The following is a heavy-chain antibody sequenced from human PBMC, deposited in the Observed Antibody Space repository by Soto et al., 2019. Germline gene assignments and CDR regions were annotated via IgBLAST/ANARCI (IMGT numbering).Heavy chain of an antibody. V-gene: IGHV3-21*06. CDR2: ISAESNYQ. CDR1: GIAFNDAW. CDR3: ATPYYCNP. D-gene: IGHD3-22*01. J-gene: IGHJ5*02. Sequence: PGGSLRLSSAVSGIAFNDAWMTYVRQAPGKGLERLSSISAESNYQHHADSPTGPFTVSRANARNSLYQQIDSPGDEHAPGYYCATPYYCNPWGPGALVTVSS.